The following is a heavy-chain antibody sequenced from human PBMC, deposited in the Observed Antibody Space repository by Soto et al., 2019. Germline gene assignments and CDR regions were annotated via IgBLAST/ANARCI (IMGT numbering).Heavy chain of an antibody. CDR3: ARGGVYGSGKLLDY. CDR2: INHSGST. D-gene: IGHD3-10*01. CDR1: GGSFSGYY. J-gene: IGHJ4*02. V-gene: IGHV4-34*01. Sequence: PSETLSLTCAVYGGSFSGYYWSWIRQPPGKGLEWIGEINHSGSTNYNPSLKSRVTISVDTSKNQFSLKLSSVTAADTAVYYCARGGVYGSGKLLDYWGQGTLVTVSS.